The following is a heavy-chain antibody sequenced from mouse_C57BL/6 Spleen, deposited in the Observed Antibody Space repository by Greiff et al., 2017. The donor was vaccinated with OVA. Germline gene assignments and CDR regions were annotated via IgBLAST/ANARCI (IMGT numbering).Heavy chain of an antibody. CDR1: GYAFSSYW. D-gene: IGHD1-2*01. CDR2: IYPGDGDT. CDR3: ARRRSSYYFDY. Sequence: VQGVESGAELVKPGASVKISCKASGYAFSSYWMNWVKQRPGKGLEWIGQIYPGDGDTNYNGKFKGKATLTADKSSSTAYMQLSSLTSEDSAVYFCARRRSSYYFDYWGQGTTLTVSS. V-gene: IGHV1-80*01. J-gene: IGHJ2*01.